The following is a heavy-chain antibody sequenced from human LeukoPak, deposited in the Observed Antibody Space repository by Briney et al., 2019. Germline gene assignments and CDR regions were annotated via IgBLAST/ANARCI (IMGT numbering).Heavy chain of an antibody. J-gene: IGHJ4*02. CDR2: IYYSGST. D-gene: IGHD3-3*01. V-gene: IGHV4-59*01. Sequence: SETLSLTCTVSGGSISSYYWSWIRQPPGKGLEWIGYIYYSGSTNYNPPLKSRVTISVDTSKNQFSLKLSSVTAADTAVYYCASFSLTYDFWSGFDYWGQGTLVTVSS. CDR3: ASFSLTYDFWSGFDY. CDR1: GGSISSYY.